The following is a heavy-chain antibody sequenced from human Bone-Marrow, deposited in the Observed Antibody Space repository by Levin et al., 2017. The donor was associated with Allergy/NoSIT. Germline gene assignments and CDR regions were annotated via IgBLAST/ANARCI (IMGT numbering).Heavy chain of an antibody. CDR2: IFYSGST. J-gene: IGHJ6*02. Sequence: KASETLSLTCTVSGGSVSSYYWSWIRQPPGKGLEWIGYIFYSGSTNYNPSLNSRVTISVDTSKNQFSLKLTSVTAADTAVYYCATYTNGGLLYGMDVWGQGTTVIVSS. CDR3: ATYTNGGLLYGMDV. D-gene: IGHD1-26*01. V-gene: IGHV4-59*02. CDR1: GGSVSSYY.